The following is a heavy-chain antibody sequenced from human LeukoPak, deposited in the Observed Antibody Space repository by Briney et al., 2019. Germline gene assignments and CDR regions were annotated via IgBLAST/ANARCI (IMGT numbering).Heavy chain of an antibody. CDR3: ARQGYGSGFDY. CDR1: GFSFSRYY. CDR2: LFSGGDT. V-gene: IGHV3-66*04. D-gene: IGHD3-10*01. J-gene: IGHJ4*01. Sequence: GGSLRLSCAASGFSFSRYYMSWVRQAPGKGLEWVSVLFSGGDTYYADSVKDGFSISRDSSRETLFLQMNSLRADDTAVYYCARQGYGSGFDYWGHGTMVTVSS.